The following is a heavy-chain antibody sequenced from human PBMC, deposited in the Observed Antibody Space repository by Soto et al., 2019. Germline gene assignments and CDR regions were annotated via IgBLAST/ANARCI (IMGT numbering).Heavy chain of an antibody. CDR2: ISSSSSTI. Sequence: PGGSLRLSCAASGFTFSSYSMNWVRQAPGKGLEWVSYISSSSSTIYYADSVKGRFTISRDNAKNSLYLQMNSLRAEDTAVYYCAGHRSSSDYWGQGTLVTVSS. V-gene: IGHV3-48*01. CDR3: AGHRSSSDY. J-gene: IGHJ4*02. CDR1: GFTFSSYS. D-gene: IGHD6-6*01.